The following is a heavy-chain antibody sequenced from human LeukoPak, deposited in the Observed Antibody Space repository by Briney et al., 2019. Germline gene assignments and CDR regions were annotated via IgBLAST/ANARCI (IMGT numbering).Heavy chain of an antibody. V-gene: IGHV4-39*01. J-gene: IGHJ4*02. CDR2: IYYSEST. CDR1: GGSISSSSYY. D-gene: IGHD3-22*01. Sequence: SETLSLTCTVSGGSISSSSYYWGWIRQPPGKGLEWIGSIYYSESTYYNPSLKSRVTISVDTSKNQFSLKLSSVTAADTAVYYCARLTYYYDRSGYYYYWGQGTLVTVSS. CDR3: ARLTYYYDRSGYYYY.